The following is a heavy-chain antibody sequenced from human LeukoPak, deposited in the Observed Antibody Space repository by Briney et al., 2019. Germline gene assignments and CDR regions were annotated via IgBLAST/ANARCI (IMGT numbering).Heavy chain of an antibody. CDR3: ARDILSAYCGGDCYPLNGMDV. V-gene: IGHV3-33*01. Sequence: GGSLRLSCAASGFTFSSYGMHWVRQAPGKGLEWVAVIWYDGSNKYYADSVKGRFTISRDNFKNTLYLQMNSLRAEDTAVYYCARDILSAYCGGDCYPLNGMDVWGQGTTVTVSS. CDR2: IWYDGSNK. J-gene: IGHJ6*02. CDR1: GFTFSSYG. D-gene: IGHD2-21*02.